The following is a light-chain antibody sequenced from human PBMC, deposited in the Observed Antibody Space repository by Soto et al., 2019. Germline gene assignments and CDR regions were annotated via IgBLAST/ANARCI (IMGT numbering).Light chain of an antibody. J-gene: IGKJ1*01. CDR1: QSVSSNS. CDR2: DAS. Sequence: EIMLTQSPGTLSLSPGERATLSCRASQSVSSNSLAWYQQKPGQAPRLLIYDASNRATGIPDRFSGSGSGTDFTLTISSLEPEDSATYYCQQSYSALVAFGQGTKVDIK. CDR3: QQSYSALVA. V-gene: IGKV3D-20*02.